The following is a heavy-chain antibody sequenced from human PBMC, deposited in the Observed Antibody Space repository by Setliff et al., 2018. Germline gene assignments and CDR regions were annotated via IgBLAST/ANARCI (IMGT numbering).Heavy chain of an antibody. CDR3: ARSYSNSLEY. V-gene: IGHV4-59*11. J-gene: IGHJ4*02. Sequence: SETLSLTCTVSGGSISSHYWSWIRQPPGKGLEWIGYIYYSGSTNYNPSLKSRVPISVDTSKNQFSLKLSSVTAADTAVYYCARSYSNSLEYWGQGTLVTVSS. CDR2: IYYSGST. CDR1: GGSISSHY. D-gene: IGHD4-4*01.